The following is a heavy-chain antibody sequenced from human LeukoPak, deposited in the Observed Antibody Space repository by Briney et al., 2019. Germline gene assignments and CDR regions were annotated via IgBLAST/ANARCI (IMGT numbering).Heavy chain of an antibody. J-gene: IGHJ5*02. CDR2: INHSGRT. V-gene: IGHV4-39*07. CDR1: GGSISTSSTYY. CDR3: ARGPLYYDILTGYRSRIYNWFDP. D-gene: IGHD3-9*01. Sequence: SETLSLTCTVSGGSISTSSTYYWGWIRQPPGKGLEWIGEINHSGRTNYNPSLKSRVTISVDTSKNQFSLKLSSVTAADTAVYYCARGPLYYDILTGYRSRIYNWFDPWGQGTLVTVSS.